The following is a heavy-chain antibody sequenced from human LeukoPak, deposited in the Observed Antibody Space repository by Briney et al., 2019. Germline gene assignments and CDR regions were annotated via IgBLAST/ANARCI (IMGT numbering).Heavy chain of an antibody. Sequence: GGSLRPSCAASGFTFSSYAMSWVRQAPGKGLEWVSAISGSGGSTYYADSVKGRFTISRDNSKNTLYLQMNSLRAEDTAVYYCAKDWSGYYTGRTAYYFDYWGQGTLVTVSS. CDR1: GFTFSSYA. J-gene: IGHJ4*02. V-gene: IGHV3-23*01. D-gene: IGHD3-3*01. CDR3: AKDWSGYYTGRTAYYFDY. CDR2: ISGSGGST.